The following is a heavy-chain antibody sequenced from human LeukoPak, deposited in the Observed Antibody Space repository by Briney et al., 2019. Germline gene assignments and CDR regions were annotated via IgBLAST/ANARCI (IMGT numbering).Heavy chain of an antibody. CDR2: INPSGGST. J-gene: IGHJ3*02. V-gene: IGHV1-46*01. CDR3: ARASLSRTYVEI. CDR1: GYTFTSYY. Sequence: ASVKVSCKASGYTFTSYYMHWVRQAPGQGLEWMGIINPSGGSTSYVQKFQGRVTMTRDTSTSTVYMELSSLRSEDTAVYYCARASLSRTYVEIWGQGTMVTVSS. D-gene: IGHD2/OR15-2a*01.